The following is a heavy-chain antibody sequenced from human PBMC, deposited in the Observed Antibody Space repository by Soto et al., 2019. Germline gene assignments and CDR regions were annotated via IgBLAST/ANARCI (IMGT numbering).Heavy chain of an antibody. CDR1: GGSISTSDYY. CDR2: IYHSGNA. V-gene: IGHV4-30-4*01. CDR3: ARFEGHMNGYYILDS. J-gene: IGHJ4*02. D-gene: IGHD3-9*01. Sequence: QVHLQESGPGLVKPSQTLSLTCTVSGGSISTSDYYWSWIRQPPGKGLEWIGYIYHSGNAYYNPSLQSRVIISVDMYEDQFSLSLTSVTAADTAVYYCARFEGHMNGYYILDSWGQGTLITVSS.